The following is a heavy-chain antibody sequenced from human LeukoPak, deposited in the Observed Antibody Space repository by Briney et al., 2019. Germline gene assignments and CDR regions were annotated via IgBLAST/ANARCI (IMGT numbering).Heavy chain of an antibody. CDR2: IKTKTDGGTA. V-gene: IGHV3-15*01. J-gene: IGHJ4*02. D-gene: IGHD3-10*01. CDR1: VFIFNTAW. CDR3: ATGGHYFGA. Sequence: GGSLRLSCAASVFIFNTAWMSWVRQAPGKWLEWVGRIKTKTDGGTAEYAAPVKGRFTISRDDSKNTLYLQMDSLKTEDTAVYHCATGGHYFGAWGQGSLVTVSA.